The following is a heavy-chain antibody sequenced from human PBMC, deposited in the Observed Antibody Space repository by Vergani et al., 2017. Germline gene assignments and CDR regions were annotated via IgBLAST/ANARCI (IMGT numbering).Heavy chain of an antibody. D-gene: IGHD5-24*01. V-gene: IGHV4-31*03. Sequence: QVQLQESGPGLVKPSQTLSLTCTVSGGSISSGGYYWSWIRQHPGKGLEWIGYIYYSGSTNYNPSLKSRVTISVDTSKNQFSLKLSSVTAADTAVYYCARNRDGYNWYYYMDVWGKGTTVTVSS. J-gene: IGHJ6*03. CDR2: IYYSGST. CDR1: GGSISSGGYY. CDR3: ARNRDGYNWYYYMDV.